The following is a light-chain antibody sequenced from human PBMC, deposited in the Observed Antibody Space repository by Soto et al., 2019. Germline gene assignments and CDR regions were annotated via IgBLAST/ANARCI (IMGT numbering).Light chain of an antibody. CDR3: QSYGSSLSGHWV. Sequence: QSVLTQPPSVSGAPGQRVTISCTGSSSNIGAGYDVHWYQQLPGTAPKLLIYGNSNRPSGVPDRFSGSKSGTSASLAITGLQAEDEADYYCQSYGSSLSGHWVFGGGTKVTVL. V-gene: IGLV1-40*01. J-gene: IGLJ3*02. CDR2: GNS. CDR1: SSNIGAGYD.